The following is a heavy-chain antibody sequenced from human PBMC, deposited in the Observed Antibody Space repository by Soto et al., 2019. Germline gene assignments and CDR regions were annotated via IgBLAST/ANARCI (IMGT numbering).Heavy chain of an antibody. Sequence: GGSLRLSCAASGFTFRSYAMCWVRQAPGKELEWVSAISGSGDSTYYEDFVKGRFIISRDNSKNTLYVQMNSLGVEDTAVYYCARDLSGRADVWGQGTTVTVSS. V-gene: IGHV3-23*01. CDR3: ARDLSGRADV. D-gene: IGHD2-21*01. CDR1: GFTFRSYA. CDR2: ISGSGDST. J-gene: IGHJ6*02.